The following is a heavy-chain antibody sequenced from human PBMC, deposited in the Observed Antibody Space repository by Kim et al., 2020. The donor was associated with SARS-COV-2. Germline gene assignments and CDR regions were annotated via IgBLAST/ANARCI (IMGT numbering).Heavy chain of an antibody. CDR3: AKDRQRYCSGGSCYHNDY. CDR2: ISYDGSNK. J-gene: IGHJ4*02. V-gene: IGHV3-30*18. D-gene: IGHD2-15*01. Sequence: GGSLRLSCAASGFTFSSYGMHWVRQAPGKGLEWVAVISYDGSNKYYADSVKGRFTISRDNSKNTLYLQMNSLRAEDTAVYYCAKDRQRYCSGGSCYHNDYWGQGTLVTVSS. CDR1: GFTFSSYG.